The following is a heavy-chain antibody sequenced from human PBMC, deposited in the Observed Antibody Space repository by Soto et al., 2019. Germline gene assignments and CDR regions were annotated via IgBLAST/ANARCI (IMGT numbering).Heavy chain of an antibody. D-gene: IGHD5-12*01. CDR2: IISSGSTI. CDR3: ARDKNIVATIAFDY. CDR1: GFTFSDYY. J-gene: IGHJ4*02. Sequence: GGSLRLSCAASGFTFSDYYMSWIRQAPGKGLEWVSYIISSGSTIYYADSVKGRFTISRDNAKNSLYLQMNSPRAEDTAVYYCARDKNIVATIAFDYWGQGTLVTVSS. V-gene: IGHV3-11*01.